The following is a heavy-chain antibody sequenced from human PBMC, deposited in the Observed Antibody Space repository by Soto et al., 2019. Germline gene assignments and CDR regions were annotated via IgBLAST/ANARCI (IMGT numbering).Heavy chain of an antibody. CDR1: GGTLSSYA. Sequence: SVKVSCKASGGTLSSYAISWVRQAPGQGLEWMGGIIPIFGTANYAQKFQGRVTITADESTSTAYMELSSLRSEDTAVYYCATGEYYDILTGLFMGTYWGQGTLVTVSS. J-gene: IGHJ4*02. V-gene: IGHV1-69*13. CDR3: ATGEYYDILTGLFMGTY. CDR2: IIPIFGTA. D-gene: IGHD3-9*01.